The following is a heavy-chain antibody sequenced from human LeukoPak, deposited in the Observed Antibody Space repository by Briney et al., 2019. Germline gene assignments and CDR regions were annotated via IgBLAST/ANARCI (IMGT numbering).Heavy chain of an antibody. Sequence: GGSLRLSCAASGVTLSTYGMYWVRQAPGKGLEWVSSITTRCSSIYYADSVRGRFTISRENAKNSQYVQMNSLRADDKAVYYFSRDGPSSGYYYGGGIFSYFNAWGQGTMVTVSS. D-gene: IGHD3-22*01. CDR3: SRDGPSSGYYYGGGIFSYFNA. V-gene: IGHV3-21*01. CDR1: GVTLSTYG. J-gene: IGHJ3*01. CDR2: ITTRCSSI.